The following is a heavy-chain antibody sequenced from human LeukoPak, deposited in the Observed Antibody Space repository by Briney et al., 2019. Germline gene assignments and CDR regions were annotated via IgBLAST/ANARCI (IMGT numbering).Heavy chain of an antibody. CDR2: ISSSGSTI. J-gene: IGHJ4*02. Sequence: LSLTCTVSTYSISSGYYWGWIRQAPGKGLEWVSYISSSGSTIYYADSVKGRFTISRDNAKNSLYLQMNSLRAEDTAVYYCARDGVALYWGQGTLVTVSS. V-gene: IGHV3-11*01. CDR3: ARDGVALY. D-gene: IGHD2-15*01. CDR1: TYSISSGYY.